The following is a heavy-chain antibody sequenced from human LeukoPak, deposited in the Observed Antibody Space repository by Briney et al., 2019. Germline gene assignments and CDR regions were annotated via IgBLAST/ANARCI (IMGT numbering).Heavy chain of an antibody. V-gene: IGHV1-2*02. D-gene: IGHD3-3*01. CDR2: INPNSGGT. Sequence: ASVRVSCKASGYTLTDYYMHWVRQAPGQGLEWMGWINPNSGGTNYAQKFQGRATMTRDTSISTAYMELSRLGSDDTAVYYCARDPFWNGDAFDVWGQGTMVTVSS. CDR1: GYTLTDYY. CDR3: ARDPFWNGDAFDV. J-gene: IGHJ3*01.